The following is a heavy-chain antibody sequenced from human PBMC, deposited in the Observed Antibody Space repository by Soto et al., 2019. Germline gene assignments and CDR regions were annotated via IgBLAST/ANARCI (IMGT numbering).Heavy chain of an antibody. CDR2: MNPNSGNT. V-gene: IGHV1-8*01. CDR1: GYTFTSYD. CDR3: ARGHYGSGSYFHKDC. D-gene: IGHD3-10*01. J-gene: IGHJ4*02. Sequence: ASVKVSCKASGYTFTSYDINWVRQATGQGLEWMGWMNPNSGNTGYAQKFQGRVTTTRNTSISTAYMELSSLRSEDTAVYYCARGHYGSGSYFHKDCWGQGTLVTVSS.